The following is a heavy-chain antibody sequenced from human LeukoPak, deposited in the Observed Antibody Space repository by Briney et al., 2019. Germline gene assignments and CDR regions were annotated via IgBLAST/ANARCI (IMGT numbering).Heavy chain of an antibody. V-gene: IGHV4-39*01. D-gene: IGHD5-24*01. Sequence: PSETLSLTCTVSGGLIISSGHLWGWIRQSPEKGLEWIGNIAYNGNTHYSPPLKSRVTVSVDTSKNQFSLKLTSVTAADTAVYYCVRLRTSETNYDAFPMWGQGTTVTVSS. CDR2: IAYNGNT. CDR3: VRLRTSETNYDAFPM. CDR1: GGLIISSGHL. J-gene: IGHJ3*02.